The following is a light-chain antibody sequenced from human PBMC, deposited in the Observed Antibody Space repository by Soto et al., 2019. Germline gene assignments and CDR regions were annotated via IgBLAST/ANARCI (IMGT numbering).Light chain of an antibody. Sequence: DIQMTQSPSTLSASVGDRVIITCRASQSISWWLAWYQQKPGQPPKLLIYSASDLKSGVPSRFSGSGSGTEFTLTISSLQPDDFATYYCQQYNSYPYTFGQGTKLEIK. V-gene: IGKV1-5*01. CDR2: SAS. CDR3: QQYNSYPYT. J-gene: IGKJ2*01. CDR1: QSISWW.